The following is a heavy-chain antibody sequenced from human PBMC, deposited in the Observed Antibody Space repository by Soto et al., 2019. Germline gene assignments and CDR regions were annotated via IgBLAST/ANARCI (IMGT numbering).Heavy chain of an antibody. Sequence: SETLSLTCTVSGGSICSGGYYWSWIRQHQGKGLEWIGYIYYSGSTYYNPSLKSRVTISVDTSTTTAHMELRNLGSDDTAVYYCARSGAYCTSITCLFDSFWGLGTLVTVSS. CDR2: IYYSGST. J-gene: IGHJ4*02. CDR1: GGSICSGGYY. D-gene: IGHD2-8*01. V-gene: IGHV4-31*03. CDR3: ARSGAYCTSITCLFDSF.